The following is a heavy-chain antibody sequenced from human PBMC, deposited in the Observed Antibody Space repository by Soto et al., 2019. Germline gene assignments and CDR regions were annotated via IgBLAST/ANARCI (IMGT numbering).Heavy chain of an antibody. J-gene: IGHJ5*02. Sequence: QIPLVQSGAEVKKPGTSVKVSCKASGYTFTSYGICWVRQAPGLGLEWMGWINPYSGHTNYAQNFQDRATLTTDTSTNTAYMELKSLRSDDTAVYFCARGQVVNFDNWFDPWGQGTLVTVSS. CDR3: ARGQVVNFDNWFDP. CDR1: GYTFTSYG. D-gene: IGHD3-22*01. V-gene: IGHV1-18*04. CDR2: INPYSGHT.